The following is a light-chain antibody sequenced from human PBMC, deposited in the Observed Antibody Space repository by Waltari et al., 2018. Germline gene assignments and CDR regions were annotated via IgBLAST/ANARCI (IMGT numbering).Light chain of an antibody. Sequence: EVVLTQSPVTLSVSPGERVTLSCRASQSISSNLAWYQQKPGQASRLLMFGAYARAAGIPARFSGSESGTEFTLTISSLQSEDFAVYYCQQYNSWPRTFGQGTKVEIK. CDR1: QSISSN. V-gene: IGKV3-15*01. CDR2: GAY. J-gene: IGKJ1*01. CDR3: QQYNSWPRT.